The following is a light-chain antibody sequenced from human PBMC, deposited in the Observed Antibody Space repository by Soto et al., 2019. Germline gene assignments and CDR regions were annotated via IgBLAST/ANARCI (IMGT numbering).Light chain of an antibody. CDR3: QQSFNTLT. J-gene: IGKJ4*01. V-gene: IGKV1-39*01. Sequence: DIKMTQSPSSLSAAVGDRVTITCRASHDISTYLCWYQQRPGKAPKLLMYFASILQSGVPPRFSGSGSGTDFTLTISSLQPEDIATYYCQQSFNTLTFGGGTKVEIK. CDR1: HDISTY. CDR2: FAS.